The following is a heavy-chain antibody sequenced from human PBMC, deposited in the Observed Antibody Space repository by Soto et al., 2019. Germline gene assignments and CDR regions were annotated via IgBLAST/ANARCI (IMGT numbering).Heavy chain of an antibody. V-gene: IGHV1-18*01. CDR3: AREAGVDIVVVPAAMPADY. CDR2: ISAYNGNT. Sequence: ASVKVSCKASGYTFTSYGISWVRPAPGQGLEWMGWISAYNGNTNYAQKLQGRVTMTTDTSTSTAYMELRSLRSDDTAVYYCAREAGVDIVVVPAAMPADYWGQGTLVTVSS. J-gene: IGHJ4*02. CDR1: GYTFTSYG. D-gene: IGHD2-2*01.